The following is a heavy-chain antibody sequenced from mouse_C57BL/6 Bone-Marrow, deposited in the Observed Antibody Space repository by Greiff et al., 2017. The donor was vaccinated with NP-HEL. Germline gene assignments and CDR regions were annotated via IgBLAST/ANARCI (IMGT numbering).Heavy chain of an antibody. Sequence: VQLQQSVAELVRPGASVKLSCTASGFNIKNTYMHWVKQRPEKGTEERVRIDPANGNTKYAPKFQGKATITADTSSNTAYLQLSSLTSEDTAIXYCAREGVYDGYDYYAMDYWGQGTSVTVSS. D-gene: IGHD2-3*01. CDR1: GFNIKNTY. CDR3: AREGVYDGYDYYAMDY. J-gene: IGHJ4*01. V-gene: IGHV14-3*01. CDR2: IDPANGNT.